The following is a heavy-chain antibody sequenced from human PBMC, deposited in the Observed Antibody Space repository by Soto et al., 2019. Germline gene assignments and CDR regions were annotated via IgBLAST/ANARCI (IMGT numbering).Heavy chain of an antibody. CDR3: ARAPVGLDTISYFDY. V-gene: IGHV4-30-4*01. CDR2: IYNGGST. Sequence: SEARSLTCTVSVDSFISGGFHWSCLLRPPGKGLEWIVYIYNGGSTYYRPSLESRMHMSLDATRNHYSLRLTSVTAADTAVYFCARAPVGLDTISYFDYWGQGKLVTVSS. CDR1: VDSFISGGFH. D-gene: IGHD3-3*01. J-gene: IGHJ4*02.